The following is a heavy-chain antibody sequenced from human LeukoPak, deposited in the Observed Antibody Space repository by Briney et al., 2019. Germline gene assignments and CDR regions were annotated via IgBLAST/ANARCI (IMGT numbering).Heavy chain of an antibody. CDR1: GGSISSGGYS. CDR3: ARADSSGYYWYFDL. D-gene: IGHD3-22*01. J-gene: IGHJ2*01. V-gene: IGHV4-30-2*01. CDR2: IYHSGST. Sequence: SETLSLTCAVPGGSISSGGYSWSWIRQPPGKGLEWIGYIYHSGSTYYNPSLKSRVTISVDRSKNQFSLKLSSVTAADTAVYYCARADSSGYYWYFDLWGRGTLVTVSS.